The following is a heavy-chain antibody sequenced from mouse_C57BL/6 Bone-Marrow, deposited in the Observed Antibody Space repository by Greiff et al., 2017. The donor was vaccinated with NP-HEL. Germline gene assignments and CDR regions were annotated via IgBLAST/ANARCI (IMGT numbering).Heavy chain of an antibody. CDR1: GYSITSGYY. CDR2: ISYDGSN. CDR3: ARDQLL. D-gene: IGHD2-1*01. J-gene: IGHJ2*01. V-gene: IGHV3-6*01. Sequence: EVQLHQSGPGLVKPSQSLSLTCSVTGYSITSGYYWNWIRQFPGNKLEWMGYISYDGSNNYNPSLKNRISITRDTSKNQFFLKLNSVTTEDTATYYCARDQLLWGQGTTLTVSS.